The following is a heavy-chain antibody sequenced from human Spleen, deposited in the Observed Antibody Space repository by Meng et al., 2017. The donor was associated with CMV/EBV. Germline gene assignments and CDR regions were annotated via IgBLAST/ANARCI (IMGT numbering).Heavy chain of an antibody. CDR1: GFTFSSYA. J-gene: IGHJ4*02. Sequence: GESLKISCAASGFTFSSYAMHWVRQAPGKGLEWVAVISYDGSNKYYADSVKGRFSISRDNSKNTVYLEMSTLRAEDTAMYYCARGWGRGLGGYYFDYWGQGTLVTVSS. CDR3: ARGWGRGLGGYYFDY. D-gene: IGHD6-25*01. CDR2: ISYDGSNK. V-gene: IGHV3-30*14.